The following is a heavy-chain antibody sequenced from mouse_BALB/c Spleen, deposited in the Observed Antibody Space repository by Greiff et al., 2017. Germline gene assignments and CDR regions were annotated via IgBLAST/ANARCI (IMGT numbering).Heavy chain of an antibody. J-gene: IGHJ3*01. V-gene: IGHV5-17*02. CDR2: ISSGSSTI. CDR3: TRRDMIASWFAC. Sequence: EVKLVESGGGLVQPGGSRKLSCAASGFTFSSFGMHWVRQAPEKGLEWVAYISSGSSTIYYADTVKGRFTISRDNPKNTLFLQMTSLSSEDTAMYYCTRRDMIASWFACWGQGTLVTVSA. D-gene: IGHD2-3*01. CDR1: GFTFSSFG.